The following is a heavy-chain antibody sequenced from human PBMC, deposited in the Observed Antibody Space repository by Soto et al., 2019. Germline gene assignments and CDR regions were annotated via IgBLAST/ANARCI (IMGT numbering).Heavy chain of an antibody. CDR1: GGSISSSRSY. V-gene: IGHV4-39*01. D-gene: IGHD2-2*01. J-gene: IGHJ5*02. CDR3: ARQPTTADIALWFDT. CDR2: IFYSGST. Sequence: QLQLQESGPGLVKASETLSLTCNVSGGSISSSRSYWAWIRQPPGKGLEWIANIFYSGSTYYNPSLASRVTVSVDTSKNQSSLKLSSVTAADTAVYYCARQPTTADIALWFDTWGQGTLVTVSS.